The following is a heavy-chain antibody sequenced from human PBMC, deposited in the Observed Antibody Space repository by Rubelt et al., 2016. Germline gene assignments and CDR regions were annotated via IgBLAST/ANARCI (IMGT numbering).Heavy chain of an antibody. D-gene: IGHD6-13*01. J-gene: IGHJ5*02. V-gene: IGHV4-34*01. CDR2: INHSGST. CDR1: GGSFSGYY. Sequence: QVQLQQWGAGLLKPSETLSLTCAVYGGSFSGYYWSWIRQPPGKGLEWIGEINHSGSTNYNPSLKSCVTFSVDTSKIQFSLELSSVTAADTAVYYCANARGTRVAAAGTNRWFDPWGQGTLVTVSS. CDR3: ANARGTRVAAAGTNRWFDP.